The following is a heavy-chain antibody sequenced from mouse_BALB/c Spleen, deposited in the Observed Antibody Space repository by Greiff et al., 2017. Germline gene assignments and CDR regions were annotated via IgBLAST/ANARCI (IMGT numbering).Heavy chain of an antibody. CDR2: IYPGSGST. J-gene: IGHJ1*01. Sequence: LQQPGSELVRPGASVKLSCKASGYTFTSYWMHWVKQRHGQGLEWIGNIYPGSGSTNYDEKFKSKGTLTVDTSSSTAYMHLSSLTSEDSAVYYCTRSGGYGSSYGWYFDVWGAGTTVTVSS. D-gene: IGHD1-1*01. CDR3: TRSGGYGSSYGWYFDV. V-gene: IGHV1S22*01. CDR1: GYTFTSYW.